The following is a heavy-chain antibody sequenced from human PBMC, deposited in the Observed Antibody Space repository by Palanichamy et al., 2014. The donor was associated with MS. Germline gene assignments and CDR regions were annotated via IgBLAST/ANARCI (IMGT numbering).Heavy chain of an antibody. V-gene: IGHV3-30*04. CDR2: ISYDGSNK. J-gene: IGHJ4*02. Sequence: QVQLVESGGGVVQPGRSLRLSCAASGFTFSSYAMHWVRQAPGKGLEWVAVISYDGSNKYYADSVKGRFTISRDNSKNTLYLQMNSLRAGDTAVYYCAGDELRLGGMGIDYWGQGTLVTVSS. D-gene: IGHD3-3*01. CDR3: AGDELRLGGMGIDY. CDR1: GFTFSSYA.